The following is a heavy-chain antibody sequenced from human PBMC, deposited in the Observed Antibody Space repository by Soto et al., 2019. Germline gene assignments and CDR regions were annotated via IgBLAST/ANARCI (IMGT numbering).Heavy chain of an antibody. CDR1: GYTFTSYG. CDR2: FDAEDGER. CDR3: ATRRYDFWSGYYLYDY. V-gene: IGHV1-24*01. D-gene: IGHD3-3*01. J-gene: IGHJ4*02. Sequence: GASVKVSCKASGYTFTSYGISWVRQAPGKGLEWMGGFDAEDGERIYAQKFQDRVTMTEDRSTQTAYMELSSLRSEDTAVYYCATRRYDFWSGYYLYDYWGQGTLVTVSS.